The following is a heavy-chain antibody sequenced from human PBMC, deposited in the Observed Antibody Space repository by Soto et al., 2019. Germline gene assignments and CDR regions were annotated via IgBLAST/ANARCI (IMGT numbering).Heavy chain of an antibody. CDR2: ISTYSGKT. CDR3: ARESSSSCHDY. D-gene: IGHD6-13*01. V-gene: IGHV1-18*01. J-gene: IGHJ4*02. CDR1: GYTFTTYA. Sequence: ASVKVSCKASGYTFTTYAISWVRQAPGQGLEWMGWISTYSGKTDYAQSLQGRVTMTTDTSTSTAYMELRSLRSDDTAVYYCARESSSSCHDYWGQRTLVTVS.